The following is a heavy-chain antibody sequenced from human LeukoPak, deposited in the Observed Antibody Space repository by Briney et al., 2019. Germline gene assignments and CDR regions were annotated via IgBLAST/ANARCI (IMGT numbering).Heavy chain of an antibody. CDR1: GGTFSGYY. J-gene: IGHJ4*02. V-gene: IGHV4-34*01. CDR3: ARSTELQLSPFDY. Sequence: SETLSLTCAVYGGTFSGYYWSWIRQPPGKRLEWVGESNDSGGTNYNPSLKSRVTISADKSKNQVSLKLTSVTAADTAVYYCARSTELQLSPFDYWGQGTLVTVSS. D-gene: IGHD5-18*01. CDR2: SNDSGGT.